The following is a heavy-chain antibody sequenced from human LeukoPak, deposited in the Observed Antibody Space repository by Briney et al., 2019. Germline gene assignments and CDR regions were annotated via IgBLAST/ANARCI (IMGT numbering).Heavy chain of an antibody. J-gene: IGHJ4*02. CDR1: GFTFSSYA. CDR2: ISGSGGST. CDR3: AKAGNGITGTYFDY. V-gene: IGHV3-23*01. Sequence: PGGSLRLSCAASGFTFSSYAMSWVRQAPGKGLEWVSAISGSGGSTYYADFVKGRFTISRDNSKNTLYLQMNSLRAEDTAVYYCAKAGNGITGTYFDYWGQGTLVTVSS. D-gene: IGHD1-7*01.